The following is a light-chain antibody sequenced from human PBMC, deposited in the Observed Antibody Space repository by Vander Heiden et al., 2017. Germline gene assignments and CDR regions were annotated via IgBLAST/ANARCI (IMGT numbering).Light chain of an antibody. J-gene: IGLJ3*02. V-gene: IGLV3-21*02. CDR3: EVWDSGSDHWL. CDR1: DLGSRS. CDR2: DDR. Sequence: YVLTQPPSVSVAPGQTAKITCGGDDLGSRSVHWYQQRPGQAPVLVIYDDRDRPSGIPERFSGYNSGNTASLTISRVEAGDEAAYYCEVWDSGSDHWLFGGGTKLTAL.